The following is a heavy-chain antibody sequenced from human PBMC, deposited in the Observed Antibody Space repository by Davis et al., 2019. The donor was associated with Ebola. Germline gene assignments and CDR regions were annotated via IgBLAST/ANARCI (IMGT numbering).Heavy chain of an antibody. D-gene: IGHD4-11*01. CDR2: ISSSGSTI. Sequence: AGSLTLSCAASGFTFSSYEMNWVRQAPGKGLEWVGYISSSGSTIYYADSVKGRFTISRDNAKNSLYLQMNSLRAEDTAVYYCASPRRPTVTAYYYYYGMDVWGQGTTVTVSS. CDR1: GFTFSSYE. J-gene: IGHJ6*02. CDR3: ASPRRPTVTAYYYYYGMDV. V-gene: IGHV3-48*03.